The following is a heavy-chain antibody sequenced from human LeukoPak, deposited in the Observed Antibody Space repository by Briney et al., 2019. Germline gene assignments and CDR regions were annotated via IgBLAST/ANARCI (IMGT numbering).Heavy chain of an antibody. CDR2: ISYDGSNK. CDR1: GFTFSSYG. D-gene: IGHD2-2*01. Sequence: GGSLRLSCAASGFTFSSYGMHWVRQAPGKGLEWGAVISYDGSNKYYADSVKGRFTISRDNSKNTLYLQMNSLRAEDTAVYYCAKGDIVVVPAAINHNYYYYGMDVWGQGTTVTVSS. J-gene: IGHJ6*02. V-gene: IGHV3-30*18. CDR3: AKGDIVVVPAAINHNYYYYGMDV.